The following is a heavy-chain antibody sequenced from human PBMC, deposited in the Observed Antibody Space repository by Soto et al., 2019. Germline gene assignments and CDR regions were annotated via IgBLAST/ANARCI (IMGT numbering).Heavy chain of an antibody. CDR3: GKSDSGYDLGDS. D-gene: IGHD5-12*01. V-gene: IGHV4-59*01. J-gene: IGHJ4*02. CDR2: IYYSGST. Sequence: PSETLSLTCSVSGGSISSYHWSWVRQPPGKGLEWIGHIYYSGSTTYNPSLKSRVTISADTSKNQFSLKLSSVTAADTAVYYCGKSDSGYDLGDSWGQGTLVTVSS. CDR1: GGSISSYH.